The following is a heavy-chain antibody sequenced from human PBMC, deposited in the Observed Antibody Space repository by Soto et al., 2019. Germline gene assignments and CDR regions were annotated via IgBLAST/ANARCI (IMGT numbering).Heavy chain of an antibody. D-gene: IGHD3-3*01. Sequence: QVQLVQSGAEVKKPGASVKVSCKASGYTFTSYDINWVRQATGQGLEWMGWMNPNSGNTGYAQKFQGRVTMTRNTSISTAYMELSSLRSEDTAVYYCASPARNYDCWSGYSFDIWGQGTMVTVSS. CDR2: MNPNSGNT. CDR3: ASPARNYDCWSGYSFDI. CDR1: GYTFTSYD. V-gene: IGHV1-8*01. J-gene: IGHJ3*02.